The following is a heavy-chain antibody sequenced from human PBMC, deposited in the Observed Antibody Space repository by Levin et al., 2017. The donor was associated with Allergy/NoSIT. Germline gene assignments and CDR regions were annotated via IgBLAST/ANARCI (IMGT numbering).Heavy chain of an antibody. CDR1: GFTFDDYA. J-gene: IGHJ3*02. CDR3: AKDLERGSSSLFWGAFDI. V-gene: IGHV3-9*01. D-gene: IGHD6-6*01. CDR2: ISWNSGSI. Sequence: GGSLRLSCAASGFTFDDYAMHWVRQAPGKGLEWVSGISWNSGSIGYADSVKGRFTISRDNAKNSLYLQMNSLRAEDTALYYCAKDLERGSSSLFWGAFDIWGQGTMVTVSS.